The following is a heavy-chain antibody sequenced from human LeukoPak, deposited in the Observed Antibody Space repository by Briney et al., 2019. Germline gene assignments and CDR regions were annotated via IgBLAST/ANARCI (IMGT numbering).Heavy chain of an antibody. V-gene: IGHV4-39*01. CDR2: GFHSGST. CDR3: ARQIVGTSWNYYYSYIDV. CDR1: GGSISSSLYH. D-gene: IGHD1-1*01. Sequence: PSETLSLTCSVSGGSISSSLYHWGWLRQPPGKGLEWIGNGFHSGSTYYSPSLQSRVAISVDTSTNQFSLKLTAVAAADTAVYYCARQIVGTSWNYYYSYIDVWGKGTSVSVSS. J-gene: IGHJ6*03.